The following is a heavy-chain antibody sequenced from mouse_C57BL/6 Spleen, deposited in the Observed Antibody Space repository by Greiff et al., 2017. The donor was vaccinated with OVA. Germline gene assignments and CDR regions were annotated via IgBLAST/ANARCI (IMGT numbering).Heavy chain of an antibody. V-gene: IGHV1-22*01. D-gene: IGHD2-1*01. Sequence: EVQLQQSGPELVKPGASVKMSCKASGYTFTDYNMHWVKQSHGKSLEWIGYITPNNGGTSYNQKFKGKATLTVNKSSSTAYMELRSLRSEDSAVYNCAKYYYGNPYYAMDYWGQGTSVTVSS. CDR3: AKYYYGNPYYAMDY. J-gene: IGHJ4*01. CDR1: GYTFTDYN. CDR2: ITPNNGGT.